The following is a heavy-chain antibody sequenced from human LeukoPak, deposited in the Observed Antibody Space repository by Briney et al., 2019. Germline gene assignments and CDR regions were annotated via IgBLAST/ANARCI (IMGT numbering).Heavy chain of an antibody. CDR3: ARDRAYGVRFDP. CDR1: GGSISSSGYY. D-gene: IGHD4-17*01. V-gene: IGHV4-39*02. Sequence: SETLSLTCTVSGGSISSSGYYWGWIRQPPGKGLEWIASIYYSGSTYYNPSLKSRVTISVDTSKNQLSLKLSSLTAADTAVYYCARDRAYGVRFDPWGQGTLVTVSS. CDR2: IYYSGST. J-gene: IGHJ5*02.